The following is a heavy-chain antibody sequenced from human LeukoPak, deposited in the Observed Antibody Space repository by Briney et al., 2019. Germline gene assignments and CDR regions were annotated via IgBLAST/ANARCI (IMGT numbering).Heavy chain of an antibody. CDR3: ARLPRLGWDSSSSRGAFDI. CDR1: GGTFSSYA. V-gene: IGHV1-69*13. CDR2: IIPILGTA. Sequence: ASVKVSCKASGGTFSSYAISWVRQAPGQGLEWMGGIIPILGTANYAQKFQGRVTITADESTSTAYMELSSLRSEDTAVYYCARLPRLGWDSSSSRGAFDIWGQGTMVTVSS. J-gene: IGHJ3*02. D-gene: IGHD6-6*01.